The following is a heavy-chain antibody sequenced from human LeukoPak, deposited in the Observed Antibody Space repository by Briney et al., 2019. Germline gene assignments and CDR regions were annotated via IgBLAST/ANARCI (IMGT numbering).Heavy chain of an antibody. CDR3: ARRTTGNDY. Sequence: GESLKISCKGSGYTFSNYWIGWVRQMPGKGLEWMGGIYPRDSDTTYSPSFQGQVTMSADKSISTAYLEWSSLKASDTAMYFCARRTTGNDYWGQGTLVIVSS. CDR1: GYTFSNYW. V-gene: IGHV5-51*01. J-gene: IGHJ4*02. D-gene: IGHD2/OR15-2a*01. CDR2: IYPRDSDT.